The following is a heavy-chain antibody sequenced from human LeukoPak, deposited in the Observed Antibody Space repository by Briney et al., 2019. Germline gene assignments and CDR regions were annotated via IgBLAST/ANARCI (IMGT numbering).Heavy chain of an antibody. D-gene: IGHD5-12*01. CDR1: GFTFDDYA. Sequence: GGSLRLSCAASGFTFDDYAMHWVRQVPGKGLEWVSGINWNSDSIGYADSVKGRFTTSRDNAKNSLYLQMDSLRAEDTAFYYCAINGGGDSGYGNFDYWGQGTLVTVSS. J-gene: IGHJ4*02. CDR3: AINGGGDSGYGNFDY. V-gene: IGHV3-9*01. CDR2: INWNSDSI.